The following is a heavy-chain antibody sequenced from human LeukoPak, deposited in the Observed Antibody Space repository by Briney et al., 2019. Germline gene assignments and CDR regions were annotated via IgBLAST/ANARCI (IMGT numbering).Heavy chain of an antibody. V-gene: IGHV1-69*05. CDR2: IIPIFGTA. J-gene: IGHJ4*02. CDR3: ARGSIAAAGTFDY. CDR1: GGTFSSYA. Sequence: SVKVSCKASGGTFSSYAISWLRQAPGQGLEWMGGIIPIFGTANYAQKFQGRVTITTDESTSTAYMELSSLRSEDTAVYYCARGSIAAAGTFDYWGQGTLVTVSS. D-gene: IGHD6-13*01.